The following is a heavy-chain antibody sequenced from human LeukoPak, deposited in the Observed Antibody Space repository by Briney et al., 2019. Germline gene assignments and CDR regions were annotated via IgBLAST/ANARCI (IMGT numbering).Heavy chain of an antibody. D-gene: IGHD3-16*01. Sequence: PGQSLRLSCAASGFTFSPYTMHWVRRAPGKGLESVSYISGSSNTILYADSVKGRLTISRDNARASLYLQMNSLRAEDTAVYYCTRDRAITVFDSWGQGTLVTVYS. CDR3: TRDRAITVFDS. CDR1: GFTFSPYT. J-gene: IGHJ4*02. V-gene: IGHV3-48*01. CDR2: ISGSSNTI.